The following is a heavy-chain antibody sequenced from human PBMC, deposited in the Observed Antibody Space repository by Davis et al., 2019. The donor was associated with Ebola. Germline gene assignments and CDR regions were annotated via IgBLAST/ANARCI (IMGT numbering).Heavy chain of an antibody. CDR3: ARGLPQGGFLEWLGEI. Sequence: AASVKVSCKASGYTFTSYDINWVRQATGQGLEWMGWMNPNSGNTGYAQKFQGRVTMTRNTSISTAYMELSSLRSEDTAVYYCARGLPQGGFLEWLGEIWGQGTLVTVSS. V-gene: IGHV1-8*01. CDR2: MNPNSGNT. D-gene: IGHD3-3*01. J-gene: IGHJ4*02. CDR1: GYTFTSYD.